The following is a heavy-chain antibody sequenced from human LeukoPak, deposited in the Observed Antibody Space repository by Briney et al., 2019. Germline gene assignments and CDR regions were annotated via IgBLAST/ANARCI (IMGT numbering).Heavy chain of an antibody. J-gene: IGHJ6*02. CDR3: GSTGDYYGSGSYYKDYYYGMDV. V-gene: IGHV3-48*01. D-gene: IGHD3-10*01. Sequence: QTGGSLRLSCAASGFTFSSYSMNWVRQAPGKGLEWVSYISSSSSTIYYADSVKGRFTISRDNAKNSLYLQMNSLRAEDTAVYYCGSTGDYYGSGSYYKDYYYGMDVWGQGTTVTVSS. CDR1: GFTFSSYS. CDR2: ISSSSSTI.